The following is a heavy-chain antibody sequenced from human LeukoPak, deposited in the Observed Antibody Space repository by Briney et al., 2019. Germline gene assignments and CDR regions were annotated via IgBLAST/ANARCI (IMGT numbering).Heavy chain of an antibody. D-gene: IGHD6-25*01. J-gene: IGHJ4*02. CDR3: ARSSGTGTFSY. V-gene: IGHV4-39*02. Sequence: SETLSLTCTVSGDSISRSTYYWAWIRQPPGKGLEWIGSVYYGRSPYFNPSLESRAAISVDTSKNHFSLKMSSVTAAGTAVYYCARSSGTGTFSYWGQGTLVTVSS. CDR2: VYYGRSP. CDR1: GDSISRSTYY.